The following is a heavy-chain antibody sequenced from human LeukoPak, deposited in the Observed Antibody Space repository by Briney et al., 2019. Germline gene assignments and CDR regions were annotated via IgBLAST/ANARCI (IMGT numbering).Heavy chain of an antibody. CDR2: IKQDGSEK. CDR3: ARNPAFYYGSGSSDGMDV. CDR1: GFTFSSYW. D-gene: IGHD3-10*01. J-gene: IGHJ6*02. V-gene: IGHV3-7*03. Sequence: GGSLRLSCAASGFTFSSYWMSWVRQAPGKGLEWVANIKQDGSEKYYVDSAKGRFTISRDNAKNSLYLQTNSLRAEDTAVYYCARNPAFYYGSGSSDGMDVWGQGTTVTVSS.